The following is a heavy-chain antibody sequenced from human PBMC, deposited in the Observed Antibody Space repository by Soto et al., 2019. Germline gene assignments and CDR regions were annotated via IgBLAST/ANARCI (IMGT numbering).Heavy chain of an antibody. V-gene: IGHV3-74*01. CDR1: GFTFSTYC. D-gene: IGHD6-19*01. J-gene: IGHJ4*02. CDR2: ICRDGSGT. Sequence: GGSLRLSCAVSGFTFSTYCMHWVRQAPETGLVWVSRICRDGSGTDYADSVKGRFTISRDDAKNSLYLQMNSLRVEDTAIYYCVRGTSAWRGMDYWGQGTLGTV. CDR3: VRGTSAWRGMDY.